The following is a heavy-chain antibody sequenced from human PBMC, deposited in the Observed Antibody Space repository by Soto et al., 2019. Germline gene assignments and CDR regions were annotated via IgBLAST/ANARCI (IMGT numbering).Heavy chain of an antibody. D-gene: IGHD4-17*01. V-gene: IGHV3-30*18. CDR1: GFTFSSYG. J-gene: IGHJ5*02. Sequence: QVQLVESGGGVVQPGRSLRLSCAASGFTFSSYGMHWVRQARGKGLEWVAVISYDGSNKYYADSVKGRFTISRDNSKNTLYLHMNSLRAEDTAVYYCAKATVNANWFDPWGQGTLVTVSS. CDR3: AKATVNANWFDP. CDR2: ISYDGSNK.